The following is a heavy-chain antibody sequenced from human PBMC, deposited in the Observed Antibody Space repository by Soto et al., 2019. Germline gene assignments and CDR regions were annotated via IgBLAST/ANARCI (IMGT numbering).Heavy chain of an antibody. V-gene: IGHV1-18*01. CDR3: ARVQQWPHAFDI. J-gene: IGHJ3*02. CDR2: VSAYNGNT. D-gene: IGHD6-19*01. CDR1: GYTFTSYG. Sequence: ALVKVSCKASGYTFTSYGISWVRQAPGQGLEWMGWVSAYNGNTNYAQKLQGRVTMTTDTSTSTAYMELRSLRSDDTAVYYCARVQQWPHAFDIWGQGTMVTVSS.